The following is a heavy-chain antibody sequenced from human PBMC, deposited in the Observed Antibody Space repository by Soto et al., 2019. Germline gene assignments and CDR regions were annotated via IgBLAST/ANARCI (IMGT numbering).Heavy chain of an antibody. V-gene: IGHV1-46*01. Sequence: VASVKVSCKASGYTFPSYYMHWVRQAPGQGLEWMGIINPSGGSTSYAQKFQGRVTMTRDTSTSTVYMELSSLRSEDTAVYYCARDNGGPYDGYCSGGSCCQSSHYSSYGMDVWGQGXTVTVSS. CDR3: ARDNGGPYDGYCSGGSCCQSSHYSSYGMDV. J-gene: IGHJ6*02. CDR1: GYTFPSYY. CDR2: INPSGGST. D-gene: IGHD2-15*01.